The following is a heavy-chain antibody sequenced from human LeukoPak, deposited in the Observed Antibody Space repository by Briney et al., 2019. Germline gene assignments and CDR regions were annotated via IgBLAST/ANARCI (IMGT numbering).Heavy chain of an antibody. CDR1: GYTFTGYY. CDR3: ASIEGLWFGELSPFDY. V-gene: IGHV1-2*02. Sequence: ASVKVSCKASGYTFTGYYMHWVRQAPGQGLEWMGWINPNSGGTNYAQKFQGRVTMTRDTSISTAYMELSRLRSDDMAVYYCASIEGLWFGELSPFDYWGQGTLVTVSS. D-gene: IGHD3-10*01. J-gene: IGHJ4*02. CDR2: INPNSGGT.